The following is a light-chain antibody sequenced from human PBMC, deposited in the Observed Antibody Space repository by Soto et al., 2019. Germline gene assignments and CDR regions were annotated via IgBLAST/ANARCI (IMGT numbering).Light chain of an antibody. CDR1: SSDVGGYDY. CDR2: DVS. J-gene: IGLJ1*01. V-gene: IGLV2-14*03. CDR3: SSYTSSSTLEV. Sequence: SVLTQPASGSGSPGQSITISCTGTSSDVGGYDYVSWYQQHPGKAPKLMIYDVSSRPSGVSNRFSGSKSGNTASLTISGLQAEDEADYYCSSYTSSSTLEVFGTGTKVTVL.